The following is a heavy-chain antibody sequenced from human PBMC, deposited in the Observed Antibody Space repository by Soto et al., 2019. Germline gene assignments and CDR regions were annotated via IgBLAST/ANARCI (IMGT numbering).Heavy chain of an antibody. CDR1: GFTFSSYA. CDR3: ATPGIAVAGTNY. Sequence: GSLRLSCAASGFTFSSYAMSWVRQAPGKGLEWVSAISGSGGSTYYADSVKGRSTLSRDNSKNTLYLQMNSLRAGDTAVYYCATPGIAVAGTNYWGQGTLVTVSS. D-gene: IGHD6-19*01. V-gene: IGHV3-23*01. J-gene: IGHJ4*02. CDR2: ISGSGGST.